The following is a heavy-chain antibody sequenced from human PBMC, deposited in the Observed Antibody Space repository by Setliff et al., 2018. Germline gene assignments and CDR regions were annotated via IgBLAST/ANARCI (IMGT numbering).Heavy chain of an antibody. Sequence: KPSETLSLTCTVSGGSISTYYWSWIRQPPGKGLEWIGYVYYSGIANYSPSLKSRLTISVDTSKNQFSLKLRSVTAADTAVYYCARGGTFRYFDCWGQGTPVTVSS. J-gene: IGHJ4*02. CDR2: VYYSGIA. V-gene: IGHV4-59*01. D-gene: IGHD5-12*01. CDR3: ARGGTFRYFDC. CDR1: GGSISTYY.